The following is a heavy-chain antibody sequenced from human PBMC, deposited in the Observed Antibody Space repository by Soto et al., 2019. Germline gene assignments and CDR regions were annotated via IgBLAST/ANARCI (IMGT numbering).Heavy chain of an antibody. V-gene: IGHV4-61*08. J-gene: IGHJ6*02. CDR3: ARADDYGDYYYYGMDV. D-gene: IGHD4-17*01. CDR1: GDSVSSVGFH. CDR2: IYYSGST. Sequence: SETLSLTCTVSGDSVSSVGFHWAWRRRPPGKGLEWIGYIYYSGSTNYNPSLKSRVTISVDTSKNQFSLKLSSVTAADTAVYYCARADDYGDYYYYGMDVWGQGTTVT.